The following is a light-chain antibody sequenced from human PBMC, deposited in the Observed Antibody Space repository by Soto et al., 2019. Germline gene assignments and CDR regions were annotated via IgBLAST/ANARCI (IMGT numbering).Light chain of an antibody. CDR3: QEYNSWPPVT. Sequence: EVVMTQSPATLSVSPGERATLSCRASQSLRSNLAWYQHKPGQPPRLLIYGASTRATGIPSRFSGSGSGTEFTLTITSLQSEDSAVYYCQEYNSWPPVTFGRGTKVEVK. V-gene: IGKV3-15*01. J-gene: IGKJ1*01. CDR1: QSLRSN. CDR2: GAS.